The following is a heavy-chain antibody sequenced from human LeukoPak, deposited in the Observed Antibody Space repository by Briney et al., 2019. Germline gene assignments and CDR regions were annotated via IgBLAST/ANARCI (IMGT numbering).Heavy chain of an antibody. CDR2: MNPHSGDT. V-gene: IGHV1-8*02. Sequence: ASVKVSCKATGYTFTSYDITWVRQATGQGLEWMGWMNPHSGDTGFAQKFQGRLTMTRDTSISTAYMELSSLRSEDTAVHYCARGLGAYSGDNYAFAAYWGQGTLVTVSS. J-gene: IGHJ4*02. D-gene: IGHD1-26*01. CDR3: ARGLGAYSGDNYAFAAY. CDR1: GYTFTSYD.